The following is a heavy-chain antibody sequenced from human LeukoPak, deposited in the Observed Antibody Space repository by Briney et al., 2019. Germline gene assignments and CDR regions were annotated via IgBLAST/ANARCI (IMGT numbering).Heavy chain of an antibody. CDR1: GGTFSSYT. CDR3: AREVGERLPAGL. Sequence: ASVKVSCKASGGTFSSYTISWVRQAPGQGLEWMGRIIPILGIANYAQKLQGRDTITADKSTSTAYMELSSLRSEDTAVYYCAREVGERLPAGLWGQGTLVTVSS. J-gene: IGHJ4*02. D-gene: IGHD3-16*01. CDR2: IIPILGIA. V-gene: IGHV1-69*04.